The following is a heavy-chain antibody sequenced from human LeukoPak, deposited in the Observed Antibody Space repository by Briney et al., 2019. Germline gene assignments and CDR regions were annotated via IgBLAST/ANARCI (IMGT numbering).Heavy chain of an antibody. CDR3: RGIQLWARTYAFDI. CDR2: IKQDGSEK. J-gene: IGHJ3*02. D-gene: IGHD5-18*01. Sequence: PGGSLSLSCAASGFTFSSYCMRWVRQAPGKGLEGVTNIKQDGSEKYYVDSVKGRFTISRDNAKNSLYLQMNSLRAEDTAVYYCRGIQLWARTYAFDIWGQGTMVTVSS. CDR1: GFTFSSYC. V-gene: IGHV3-7*01.